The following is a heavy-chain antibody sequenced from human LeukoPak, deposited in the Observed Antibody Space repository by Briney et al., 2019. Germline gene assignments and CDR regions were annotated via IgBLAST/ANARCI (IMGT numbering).Heavy chain of an antibody. Sequence: GAPVKVSCKASGYTFTSYGISWVRQAPGQGLEGMGWISAYNGNTNYAQKLQGRVTMTTDTSTSTAYMELRSLRSDDTAVYYCARDRSHYDSSGYYYYYGMDVWGQGTTVTVSS. CDR2: ISAYNGNT. D-gene: IGHD3-22*01. J-gene: IGHJ6*02. CDR1: GYTFTSYG. V-gene: IGHV1-18*01. CDR3: ARDRSHYDSSGYYYYYGMDV.